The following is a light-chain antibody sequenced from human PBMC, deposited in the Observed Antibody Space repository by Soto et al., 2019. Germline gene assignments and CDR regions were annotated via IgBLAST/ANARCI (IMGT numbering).Light chain of an antibody. Sequence: EAVLTQSPATLSVSPGEGATLSCRASQNVATNLAWYQQRPGQAPRLLIYGASKRAIGLPARFSGSGSGTEFTLTITSLQSEDFAVYYCQQYVTSPWAFGQGTKVEIE. CDR2: GAS. CDR3: QQYVTSPWA. J-gene: IGKJ1*01. CDR1: QNVATN. V-gene: IGKV3-15*01.